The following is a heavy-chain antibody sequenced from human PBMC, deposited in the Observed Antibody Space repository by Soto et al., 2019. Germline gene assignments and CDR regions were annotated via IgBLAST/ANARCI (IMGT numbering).Heavy chain of an antibody. D-gene: IGHD6-19*01. V-gene: IGHV3-33*01. Sequence: QVQLVESGGGVVQPGRSLRLSCAASGFTFSSYGMHWVRQAPGKGLEWVAVIWYDGSNKYYADSVKGRFTISRDNSKNTLYLQMNRLRAEGTAVYYCAREGGSGSRGYFNYWGQGTLVTVSS. CDR3: AREGGSGSRGYFNY. CDR2: IWYDGSNK. J-gene: IGHJ4*02. CDR1: GFTFSSYG.